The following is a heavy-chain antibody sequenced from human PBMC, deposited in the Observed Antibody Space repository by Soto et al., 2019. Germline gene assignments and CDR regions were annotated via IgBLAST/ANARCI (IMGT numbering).Heavy chain of an antibody. Sequence: GGSLRLSCAAPGFTFSSYAMHWVRQAPGKGLEWVAVISYDGSNKYYADSVKGRFTISRDNSKNTLYLQMNSLRAEDTAVYYCARVGYYDSSGLDYWGQGTLVTVSS. J-gene: IGHJ4*02. D-gene: IGHD3-22*01. CDR3: ARVGYYDSSGLDY. CDR2: ISYDGSNK. V-gene: IGHV3-30-3*01. CDR1: GFTFSSYA.